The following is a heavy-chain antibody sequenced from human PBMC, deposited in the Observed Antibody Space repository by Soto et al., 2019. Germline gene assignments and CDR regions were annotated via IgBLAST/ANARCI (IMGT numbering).Heavy chain of an antibody. CDR3: ARDLSFGYYGSGSYYFDY. J-gene: IGHJ4*02. CDR1: GYTFTGYY. CDR2: INPNSGGT. V-gene: IGHV1-2*04. D-gene: IGHD3-10*01. Sequence: ASVKVSCQASGYTFTGYYMHWVRQAPGQGLEWMGWINPNSGGTNYAQKFQGWVTMTRDTSISTAYMELSRLRSDDTAVYYCARDLSFGYYGSGSYYFDYWGQGTLVTVSS.